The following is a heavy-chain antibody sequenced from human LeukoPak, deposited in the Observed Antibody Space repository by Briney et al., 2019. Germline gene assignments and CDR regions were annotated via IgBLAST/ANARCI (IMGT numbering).Heavy chain of an antibody. CDR3: ARGVYDFWSGYSASYFDY. Sequence: SETLSLTCALYGGSFTGYYCSWIRHPPGKGLEWIGEINHSGSTNYNPSLKSRVTISVDTSKNQFSPKLSSVTAADTAVYYCARGVYDFWSGYSASYFDYWGQGTLVTVSS. CDR1: GGSFTGYY. D-gene: IGHD3-3*01. V-gene: IGHV4-34*01. J-gene: IGHJ4*02. CDR2: INHSGST.